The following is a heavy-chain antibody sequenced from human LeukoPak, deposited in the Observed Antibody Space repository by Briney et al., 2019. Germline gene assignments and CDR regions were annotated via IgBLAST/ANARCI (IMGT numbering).Heavy chain of an antibody. D-gene: IGHD3-22*01. CDR2: INHSGST. CDR1: GGSFSGYY. J-gene: IGHJ2*01. V-gene: IGHV4-34*01. CDR3: ARGLDYYDGSGYYVYWYFDL. Sequence: QPSETLSLTCTVYGGSFSGYYWSWIRQPPGKGLEWIGEINHSGSTNYNPSLKSRVTISVDTSKNQFSLKLSSVTAADTAVYYCARGLDYYDGSGYYVYWYFDLWGRGTLVTVSS.